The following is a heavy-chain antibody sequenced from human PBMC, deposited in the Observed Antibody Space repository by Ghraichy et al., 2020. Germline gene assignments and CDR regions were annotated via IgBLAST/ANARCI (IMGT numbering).Heavy chain of an antibody. V-gene: IGHV3-21*01. D-gene: IGHD1-26*01. CDR2: ISRSGSYL. J-gene: IGHJ4*02. Sequence: GESLNISCAVSGFTFSDLNMNWVRQAPGKGLEWVASISRSGSYLYYADSVEGRFTISRDNAKNSLFLQMNSLRAEDTAVYFCARGLFSATIHPYYFDFWGQGTLVTVSS. CDR3: ARGLFSATIHPYYFDF. CDR1: GFTFSDLN.